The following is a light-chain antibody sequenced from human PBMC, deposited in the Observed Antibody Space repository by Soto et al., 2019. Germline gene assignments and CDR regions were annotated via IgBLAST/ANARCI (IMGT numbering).Light chain of an antibody. CDR1: QSVLYSSNNKNY. V-gene: IGKV4-1*01. CDR2: WAS. CDR3: QQHYRTLLWT. J-gene: IGKJ1*01. Sequence: DIVMTQSPDSLAVSLGERATINCKSSQSVLYSSNNKNYLAWYQQKPGQPPKLLIYWASTRESGVPDRFSGNGSETDVTLTISSLQAEDVAVYYCQQHYRTLLWTFAQGTKVEIK.